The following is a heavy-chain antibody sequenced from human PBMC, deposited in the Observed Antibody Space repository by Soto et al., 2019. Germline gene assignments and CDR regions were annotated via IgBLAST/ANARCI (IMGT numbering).Heavy chain of an antibody. J-gene: IGHJ6*02. CDR2: IKQDGSEK. D-gene: IGHD3-3*01. Sequence: GWSLRLSCAAAGFTFSSYWMSWVRQAPGKXLEWVANIKQDGSEKYYVDSVKGRFTISRDNAKNSLYLQMNSLRAEDTAVYYCARSRFTIFGVVITGYYYYYYGMDVWGQGTTVTVSS. CDR1: GFTFSSYW. V-gene: IGHV3-7*03. CDR3: ARSRFTIFGVVITGYYYYYYGMDV.